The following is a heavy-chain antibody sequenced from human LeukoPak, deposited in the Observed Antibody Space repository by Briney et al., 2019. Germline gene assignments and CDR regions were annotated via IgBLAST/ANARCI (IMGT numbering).Heavy chain of an antibody. CDR1: GYSFTDYY. Sequence: ASVKVSCKASGYSFTDYYMHWVRQAPGQGLEWMGWISAYNGNTNYAQKLQGRVTMTRDTSTSTVYMELSSLRSEDTAVYYCARSSGRSPNREYMDVWGKGTTVTVSS. J-gene: IGHJ6*03. CDR3: ARSSGRSPNREYMDV. CDR2: ISAYNGNT. D-gene: IGHD1-14*01. V-gene: IGHV1-18*04.